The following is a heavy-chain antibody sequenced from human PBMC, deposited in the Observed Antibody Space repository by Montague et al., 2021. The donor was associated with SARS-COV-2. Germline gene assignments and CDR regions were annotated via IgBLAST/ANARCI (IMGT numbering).Heavy chain of an antibody. D-gene: IGHD4-23*01. CDR1: GFSLSTSGMC. Sequence: PALVKPTQTLTLTCTFSGFSLSTSGMCVGWIRQPPVKALEWLTLIDRDDDKYYSTSLTTRLTISKDTSKNQVVLTMTNMDPVDTATYYCARSYGTTVVTRAFDYWGQGTLVTVSS. CDR3: ARSYGTTVVTRAFDY. CDR2: IDRDDDK. V-gene: IGHV2-70*01. J-gene: IGHJ4*02.